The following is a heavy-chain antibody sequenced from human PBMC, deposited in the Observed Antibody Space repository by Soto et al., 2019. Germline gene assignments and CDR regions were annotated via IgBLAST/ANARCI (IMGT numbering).Heavy chain of an antibody. V-gene: IGHV1-69*13. CDR2: IIPIFGTA. CDR3: ARDLLAVAGLNGFDY. Sequence: ASVKVSCKASGGTFSSYAISWVRQAPGQGLEWMGGIIPIFGTANYAQKFQGRVTITADESTSTAYMELSSLRSEDTAVYYCARDLLAVAGLNGFDYWGQGTLVTVSS. D-gene: IGHD6-19*01. J-gene: IGHJ4*02. CDR1: GGTFSSYA.